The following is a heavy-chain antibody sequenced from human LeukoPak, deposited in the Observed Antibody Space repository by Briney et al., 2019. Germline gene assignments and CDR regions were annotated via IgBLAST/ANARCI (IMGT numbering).Heavy chain of an antibody. CDR3: ARGGPGRITMVRGVRNWFDP. Sequence: SGTLSLTCAVSGGSISSSNWWCWVRQPPGKGLEWIGEIYHSGSTNYNPSLKSRVTISVDKSENQFSLKMSSVSAADTAVYYCARGGPGRITMVRGVRNWFDPWGQGTLVTVSS. D-gene: IGHD3-10*01. J-gene: IGHJ5*02. CDR2: IYHSGST. V-gene: IGHV4-4*02. CDR1: GGSISSSNW.